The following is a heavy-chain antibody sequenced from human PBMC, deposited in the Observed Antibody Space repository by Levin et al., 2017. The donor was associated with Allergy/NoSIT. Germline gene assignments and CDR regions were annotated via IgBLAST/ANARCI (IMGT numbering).Heavy chain of an antibody. CDR2: MNPNSGNT. CDR1: GYTFTSYD. Sequence: KTGGSLRLSCKASGYTFTSYDINWVRQATGQGLEWMGWMNPNSGNTGYAQKFQGRVTMTRNTSISTAYMELSSLRSEDTAVYYCARSQTVTTSSCGYWGQGTLVTVSS. V-gene: IGHV1-8*01. CDR3: ARSQTVTTSSCGY. J-gene: IGHJ4*02. D-gene: IGHD4-17*01.